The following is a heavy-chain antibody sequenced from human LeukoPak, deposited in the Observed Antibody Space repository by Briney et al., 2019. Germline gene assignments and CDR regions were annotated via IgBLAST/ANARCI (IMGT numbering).Heavy chain of an antibody. J-gene: IGHJ5*02. Sequence: GESLKISCQTSGYDFSTKWIGWVRQLPGKGLESMGIIYPLESITKYSPAFQGHVTLTADTSINTAFLQWTSLKASDTAIYYCARLAPDYADYWFDPWGQGTLVTVSS. CDR1: GYDFSTKW. CDR2: IYPLESIT. D-gene: IGHD4-17*01. CDR3: ARLAPDYADYWFDP. V-gene: IGHV5-51*01.